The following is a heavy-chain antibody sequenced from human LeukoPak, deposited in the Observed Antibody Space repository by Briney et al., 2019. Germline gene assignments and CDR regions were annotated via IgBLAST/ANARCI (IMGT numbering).Heavy chain of an antibody. CDR1: GFTFSDYY. CDR3: ARAAGGSIMIIDY. V-gene: IGHV3-11*01. D-gene: IGHD3-16*01. Sequence: GGSLRLSCAASGFTFSDYYMSWIRQAPGKGLEWVSYISSSGSTISYADSVKGRFTISRHNDKNSLYLQMNSQRAEDTAVYYCARAAGGSIMIIDYWGQGTLVTVSS. CDR2: ISSSGSTI. J-gene: IGHJ4*02.